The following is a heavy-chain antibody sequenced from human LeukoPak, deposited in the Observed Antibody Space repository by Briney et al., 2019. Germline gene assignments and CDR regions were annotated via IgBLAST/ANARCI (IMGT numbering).Heavy chain of an antibody. J-gene: IGHJ6*03. CDR2: IFTSGIT. CDR3: ARESSGTYYNPLGYMDV. CDR1: GGSISIYY. D-gene: IGHD3-10*01. V-gene: IGHV4-4*07. Sequence: SETLSLTCTDSGGSISIYYWNWIRQPAGKGLEWIGRIFTSGITNYNPSLKSRVTMSVDKSKNQFSLNLSSVAAADTAVYYCARESSGTYYNPLGYMDVWGKGTTVTVSS.